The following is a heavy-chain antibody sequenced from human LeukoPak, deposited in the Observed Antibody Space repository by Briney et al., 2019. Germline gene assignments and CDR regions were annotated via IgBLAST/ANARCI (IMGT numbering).Heavy chain of an antibody. CDR1: GFTFSSYA. Sequence: GGSLRLSCAVSGFTFSSYAMSWVRQAPGKGLEWVSAISGSGGSTYYADSVKGRFTISRDNSKNTLYLQMNSLRAEDTAVYYCAKDGRYSSNWSFDYWGQGTLVTVSS. V-gene: IGHV3-23*01. J-gene: IGHJ4*02. D-gene: IGHD6-13*01. CDR3: AKDGRYSSNWSFDY. CDR2: ISGSGGST.